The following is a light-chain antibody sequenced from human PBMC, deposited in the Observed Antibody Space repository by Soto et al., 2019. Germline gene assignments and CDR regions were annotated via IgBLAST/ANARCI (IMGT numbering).Light chain of an antibody. CDR2: GIS. CDR3: QQYSTLPHT. Sequence: ENVLTQSPGTLSLSPGERPTLSCRASQTVTNSFFAWYQQKPGQPPRLLIHGISSRATGIPDRFSGSGSGTDFTLTISRLEPEDFVVYYCQQYSTLPHTFGRGTKLEV. J-gene: IGKJ2*01. V-gene: IGKV3-20*01. CDR1: QTVTNSF.